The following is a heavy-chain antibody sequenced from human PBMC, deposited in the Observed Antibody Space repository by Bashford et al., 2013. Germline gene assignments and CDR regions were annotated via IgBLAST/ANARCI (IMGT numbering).Heavy chain of an antibody. CDR2: MNPNSGNT. J-gene: IGHJ4*02. V-gene: IGHV1-8*01. D-gene: IGHD1-7*01. CDR3: AREPLNWNYGGLDY. Sequence: WMRQATGQGLEWMGWMNPNSGNTGYAQKFQGRVTMTRNTSISTVYMELSSLRSEDTAVYYCAREPLNWNYGGLDYWGQGTLVTVSS.